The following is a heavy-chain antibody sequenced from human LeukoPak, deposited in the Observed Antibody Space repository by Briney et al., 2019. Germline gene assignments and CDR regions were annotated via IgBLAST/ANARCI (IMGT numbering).Heavy chain of an antibody. J-gene: IGHJ4*02. Sequence: GGSLRLSCAASGFTFSTYAMSWVRQAPGKGLEWVSAIRGSGGSTYYADSVKGRFTISRDNSKNTLYLQMNSLRAEDTAIYYCAKVRSGTSSTPDYWGQGTLVTVSS. CDR2: IRGSGGST. V-gene: IGHV3-23*01. D-gene: IGHD1-26*01. CDR3: AKVRSGTSSTPDY. CDR1: GFTFSTYA.